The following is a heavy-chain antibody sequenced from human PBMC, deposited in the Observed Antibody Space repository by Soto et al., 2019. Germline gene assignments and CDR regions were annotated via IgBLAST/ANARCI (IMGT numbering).Heavy chain of an antibody. V-gene: IGHV3-9*01. D-gene: IGHD6-19*01. J-gene: IGHJ4*02. CDR2: MSWNPISI. CDR1: GFAFDDYA. CDR3: VKGQIRGNSGWGREFDY. Sequence: DVQLVESGGGLVQPGRSLRLSCAASGFAFDDYAMHWVRQTPGKGLEWVSGMSWNPISIGYAGSVKGRFTISRDNAKKSLYLQMGSLRIEDTALYYCVKGQIRGNSGWGREFDYRGQGVLVTVSS.